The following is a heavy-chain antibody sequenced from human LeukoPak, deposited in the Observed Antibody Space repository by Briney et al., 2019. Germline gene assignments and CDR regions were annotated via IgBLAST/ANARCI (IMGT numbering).Heavy chain of an antibody. Sequence: SQTLSLTCTVSGGSISNSDYYWSWIRQPPGKGLEWIGYICYGGSTYYNPSLKSRVTISVDTSKNQFSLKLSSVTAADTAVYYCARDCSSTSCYPEWGQGTLVTVSS. CDR3: ARDCSSTSCYPE. V-gene: IGHV4-30-4*01. CDR1: GGSISNSDYY. J-gene: IGHJ4*02. CDR2: ICYGGST. D-gene: IGHD2-2*01.